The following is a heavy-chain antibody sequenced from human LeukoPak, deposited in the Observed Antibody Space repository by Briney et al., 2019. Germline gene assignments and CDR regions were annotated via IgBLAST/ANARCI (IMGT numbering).Heavy chain of an antibody. CDR2: IYSGGST. Sequence: GGSLRLSCAASGFTVSSNYMSWVRQAPGKGLEWVSVIYSGGSTYYADSVKGRFTISRDNSKNTLYLQMNSLRAEDTAVYYCARGEGYSGYLTLGDWGQGTLVTVSS. CDR1: GFTVSSNY. D-gene: IGHD5-12*01. J-gene: IGHJ4*02. V-gene: IGHV3-53*01. CDR3: ARGEGYSGYLTLGD.